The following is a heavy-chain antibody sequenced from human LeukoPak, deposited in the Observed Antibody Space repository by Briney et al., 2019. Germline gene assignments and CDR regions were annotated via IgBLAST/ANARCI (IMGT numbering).Heavy chain of an antibody. J-gene: IGHJ4*02. CDR1: GFTFSSYA. CDR3: AKDLMRGRSY. V-gene: IGHV3-23*01. D-gene: IGHD1-26*01. CDR2: ISGSGGNT. Sequence: PGGSLRLSCAASGFTFSSYAMHWVRQAPGKGLEWVSAISGSGGNTYYADSVKGRFTVSRDNSNNTLYLQVNSLRAEDTAIYYCAKDLMRGRSYWGQGTLVTVSS.